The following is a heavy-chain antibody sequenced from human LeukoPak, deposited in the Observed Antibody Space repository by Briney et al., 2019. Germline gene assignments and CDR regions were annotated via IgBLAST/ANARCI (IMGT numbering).Heavy chain of an antibody. CDR3: AKANIIDREFVWEGYSYGYEGLFDY. CDR1: GFTFSSYA. Sequence: GGSLRLSCAASGFTFSSYAMSWVRQAPGKGLEWVSAISGSGGSTYYADSVKGRFTISRDNSKNTLYLQMNSLRAEDTAVYYCAKANIIDREFVWEGYSYGYEGLFDYWGQGTLVTVSS. J-gene: IGHJ4*02. D-gene: IGHD5-18*01. V-gene: IGHV3-23*01. CDR2: ISGSGGST.